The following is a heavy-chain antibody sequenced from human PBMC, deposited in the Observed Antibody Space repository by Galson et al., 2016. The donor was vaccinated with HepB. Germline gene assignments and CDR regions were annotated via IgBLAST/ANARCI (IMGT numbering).Heavy chain of an antibody. CDR2: IYYRGFT. J-gene: IGHJ5*02. CDR1: GGSISSGTSY. D-gene: IGHD3-3*01. Sequence: ETLSLTCTVSGGSISSGTSYWGWIRQPPGKGLEWLGTIYYRGFTYYNPSLKSRVTLSVDTPKDQFSLRLTSVTAADTALYFCAGRRVRYHDFSNASGWIDPWGQGILVTVSS. V-gene: IGHV4-39*01. CDR3: AGRRVRYHDFSNASGWIDP.